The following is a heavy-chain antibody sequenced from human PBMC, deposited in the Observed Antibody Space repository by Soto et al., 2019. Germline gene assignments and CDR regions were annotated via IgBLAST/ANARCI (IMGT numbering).Heavy chain of an antibody. V-gene: IGHV4-59*08. Sequence: PSEILSLTCAVCGGSFSSYYWSWFRQYPGKRMEWIGYVHHSWGSSYNPSLQSRVAISLDTSKSQFSLKVTSVTATDTAVYYCARQGFGPLHGLVDVWGQGTTVTVSS. CDR2: VHHSWGS. CDR3: ARQGFGPLHGLVDV. J-gene: IGHJ6*02. CDR1: GGSFSSYY. D-gene: IGHD3-10*01.